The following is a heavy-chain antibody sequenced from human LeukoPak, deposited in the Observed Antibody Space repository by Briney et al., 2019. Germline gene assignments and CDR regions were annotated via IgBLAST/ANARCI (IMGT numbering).Heavy chain of an antibody. J-gene: IGHJ6*03. D-gene: IGHD2-15*01. V-gene: IGHV4-59*12. CDR2: IFYSGST. CDR3: ARGYCSGGSCYSYYYYNYMDV. CDR1: GGSRSSYY. Sequence: RPSETLSLTCTVSGGSRSSYYWGWVRQPPGKALEWIGNIFYSGSTYYSPSLKSRVTISLDTSRNQFSLKLSSVTAADTAVYYCARGYCSGGSCYSYYYYNYMDVWGKGTTVTVSS.